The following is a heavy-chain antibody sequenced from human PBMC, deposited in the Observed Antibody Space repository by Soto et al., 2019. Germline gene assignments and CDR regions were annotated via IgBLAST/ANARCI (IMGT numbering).Heavy chain of an antibody. J-gene: IGHJ5*02. CDR1: GYRLTELS. Sequence: ASVKVSFKVSGYRLTELSIHWVRQAPVKGLEWIGGFDPKDGNVVYAQILADRVTLTEDTATETVYMELRRLTSEDPAVYLCATVRGVGKSCFDTWGPGILVTVSS. CDR3: ATVRGVGKSCFDT. V-gene: IGHV1-24*01. D-gene: IGHD2-8*02. CDR2: FDPKDGNV.